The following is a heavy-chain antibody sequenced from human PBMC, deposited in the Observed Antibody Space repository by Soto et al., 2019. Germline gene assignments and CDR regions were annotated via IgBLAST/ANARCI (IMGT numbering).Heavy chain of an antibody. CDR3: TTGLRDTAMVSYYYYGMDV. V-gene: IGHV3-15*07. Sequence: LRLSCAASGFTFSNAWMNWVRQAPGKGLEWVGRIKSKTDGGTTDYAAPVKGRLTISRDDSKNTLYLQMNSLKTEDTAVYYCTTGLRDTAMVSYYYYGMDVWGQGTTVTVSS. CDR1: GFTFSNAW. CDR2: IKSKTDGGTT. J-gene: IGHJ6*02. D-gene: IGHD5-18*01.